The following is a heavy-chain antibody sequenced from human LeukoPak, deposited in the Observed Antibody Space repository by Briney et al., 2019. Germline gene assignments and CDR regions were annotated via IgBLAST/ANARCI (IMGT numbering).Heavy chain of an antibody. J-gene: IGHJ5*02. CDR3: ARGPRIAAPWWFDP. V-gene: IGHV4-59*01. Sequence: TSETLSLTCTVSGDSITNYFWSWIRQPPGKGLEWIGYIYNSGSTNYNSSLNPSLKSRVTISVDTSKNQFFLRLSSVTAADTAVYYCARGPRIAAPWWFDPWGRGTLVTVSS. D-gene: IGHD6-25*01. CDR1: GDSITNYF. CDR2: IYNSGST.